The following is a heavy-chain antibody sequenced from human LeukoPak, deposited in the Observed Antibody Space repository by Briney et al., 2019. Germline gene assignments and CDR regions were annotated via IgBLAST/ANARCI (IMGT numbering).Heavy chain of an antibody. Sequence: PSETLSLTCSVSGNSISRYFWAWIRQPPGEGLEWVGYICYNGTTNYNPSLRNRVAISIDTSKNQFSLKLKSAAAADVGVYYCAALGGFNSPRHYWGQGTLVTVSS. V-gene: IGHV4-59*01. J-gene: IGHJ4*02. CDR1: GNSISRYF. D-gene: IGHD3-16*01. CDR3: AALGGFNSPRHY. CDR2: ICYNGTT.